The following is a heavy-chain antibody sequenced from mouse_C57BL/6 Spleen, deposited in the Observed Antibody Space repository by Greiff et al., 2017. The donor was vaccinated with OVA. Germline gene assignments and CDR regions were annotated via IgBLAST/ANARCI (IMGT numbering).Heavy chain of an antibody. Sequence: QVQLHQPGAELVKPGASVKLSCKASGYTFTSYWMQWVKQRPGQGLEWIGEIDPSDSYTNYNQKFKGKATLTVDTSSSTAYMQLSSLTSEDSAVYYCARKSSGSPMDYWGQGTSVTVSS. V-gene: IGHV1-50*01. CDR3: ARKSSGSPMDY. J-gene: IGHJ4*01. CDR2: IDPSDSYT. CDR1: GYTFTSYW. D-gene: IGHD3-2*02.